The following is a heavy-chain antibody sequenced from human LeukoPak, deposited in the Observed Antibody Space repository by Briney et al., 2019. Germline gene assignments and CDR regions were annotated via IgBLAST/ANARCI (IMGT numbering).Heavy chain of an antibody. Sequence: GGSLRLSCAASGFNLSNAWMSWVRQAPGKGLEWVGRIKRKSDGGTTEYGEPVKGRFTISRDDSENTLYLQMNSLKTEDTAVYYCTTVAYTAFDPWGQGALVTVSS. CDR3: TTVAYTAFDP. CDR2: IKRKSDGGTT. CDR1: GFNLSNAW. V-gene: IGHV3-15*01. J-gene: IGHJ5*02. D-gene: IGHD3-16*01.